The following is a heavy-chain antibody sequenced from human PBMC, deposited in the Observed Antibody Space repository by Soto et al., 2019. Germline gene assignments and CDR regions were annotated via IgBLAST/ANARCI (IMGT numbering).Heavy chain of an antibody. V-gene: IGHV3-23*01. CDR1: GFTFSSYA. D-gene: IGHD2-8*01. Sequence: EVQLLESGGGLVQPGGSLRLSCAASGFTFSSYAMSWVRQAPGKGLEWVSAISGSGGSTYYADSVKGRFTISRDNSKNTLYLQMNSLRAEDTAVYYCAKDRTKGRDYYYGMDVWGQGTTVTVSS. J-gene: IGHJ6*02. CDR2: ISGSGGST. CDR3: AKDRTKGRDYYYGMDV.